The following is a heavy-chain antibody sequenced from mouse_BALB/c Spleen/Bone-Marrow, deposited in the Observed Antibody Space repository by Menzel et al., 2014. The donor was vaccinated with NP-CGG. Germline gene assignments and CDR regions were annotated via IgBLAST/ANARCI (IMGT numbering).Heavy chain of an antibody. CDR1: GYSITSGY. Sequence: EVKLVESGPSLVKPSQSLSLSCSVTGYSITSGYWNWIRQFPGNRLEYMGYISYSGSTYYSPSLKNRISITRDTSKNXCYLQLNSVTTEDTATYYCATYDGYYFDYWGQAPLPQAPQ. CDR3: ATYDGYYFDY. J-gene: IGHJ2*01. V-gene: IGHV3-8*02. D-gene: IGHD2-3*01. CDR2: ISYSGST.